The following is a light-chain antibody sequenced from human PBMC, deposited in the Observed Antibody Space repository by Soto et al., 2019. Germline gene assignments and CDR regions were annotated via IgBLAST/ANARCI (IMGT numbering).Light chain of an antibody. CDR1: SSDVGSYNL. Sequence: QSVLTQPASVSGSPGQSITIPCTGTSSDVGSYNLVSWFQQHPGKVPKLIIFEVSNRPSGISDRFSGFKSANTAYLTISGVQPEDEADYHCSSYTTIKTVVFGGGTKLTVL. CDR2: EVS. V-gene: IGLV2-14*02. CDR3: SSYTTIKTVV. J-gene: IGLJ2*01.